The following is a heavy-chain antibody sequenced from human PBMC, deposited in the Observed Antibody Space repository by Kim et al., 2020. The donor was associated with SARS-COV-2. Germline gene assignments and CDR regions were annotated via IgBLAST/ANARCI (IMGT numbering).Heavy chain of an antibody. D-gene: IGHD1-26*01. J-gene: IGHJ3*02. V-gene: IGHV4-59*01. CDR3: ATGLSSGSYSI. CDR2: T. Sequence: TNSNPPLKSRVTISVDTSKNQFSLKLSSVTAADTAVYYCATGLSSGSYSIWGQGTMVTVSS.